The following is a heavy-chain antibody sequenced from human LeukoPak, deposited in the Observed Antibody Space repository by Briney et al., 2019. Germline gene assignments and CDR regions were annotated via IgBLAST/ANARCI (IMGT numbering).Heavy chain of an antibody. CDR2: INPDTGGT. D-gene: IGHD2-21*02. V-gene: IGHV1-2*02. Sequence: GASVKVSCKASGFTFTGYYLHWVRQAPGQGLEWMGWINPDTGGTNYAQKFQGRVTMTRDTSITTAYMESSRLRSDETAVYYCARDGSLCGRDCYYGYFQHWGQGTLVTVSS. CDR1: GFTFTGYY. J-gene: IGHJ1*01. CDR3: ARDGSLCGRDCYYGYFQH.